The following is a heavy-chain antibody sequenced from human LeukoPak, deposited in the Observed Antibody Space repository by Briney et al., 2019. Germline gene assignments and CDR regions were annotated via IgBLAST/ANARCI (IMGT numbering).Heavy chain of an antibody. CDR2: IIPLFRTA. CDR1: GGTFSSYA. J-gene: IGHJ4*02. Sequence: SVKVSCKASGGTFSSYAISWVRQAPGQGPEWMGGIIPLFRTANYAQKFQGRVTITADKSTNTAFMELSSLRSDNTAVYYCARDREYSSGWRFDYWGQGTLVTVSS. D-gene: IGHD6-19*01. V-gene: IGHV1-69*06. CDR3: ARDREYSSGWRFDY.